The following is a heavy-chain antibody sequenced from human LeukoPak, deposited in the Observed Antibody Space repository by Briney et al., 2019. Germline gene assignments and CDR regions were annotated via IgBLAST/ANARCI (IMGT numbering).Heavy chain of an antibody. Sequence: SETLSLTCTVSGGSICLYYWSCIRDPPGEGRERIGCIYCSWITNYNPSLESLVTISVDTSKNRFSLKLSSVTDADAAVYYCAGVGGSDYYYYMDVWGKGTTVTVSS. D-gene: IGHD3-10*01. V-gene: IGHV4-59*01. CDR1: GGSICLYY. CDR2: IYCSWIT. CDR3: AGVGGSDYYYYMDV. J-gene: IGHJ6*03.